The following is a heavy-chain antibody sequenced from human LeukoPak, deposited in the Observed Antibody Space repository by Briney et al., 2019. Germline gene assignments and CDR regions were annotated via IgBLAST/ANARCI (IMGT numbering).Heavy chain of an antibody. CDR1: GFTFSSYS. CDR2: IGSSSSYI. J-gene: IGHJ4*02. V-gene: IGHV3-21*01. CDR3: ATSIAAQVFDY. D-gene: IGHD6-6*01. Sequence: GGSLRLSCAASGFTFSSYSMNWVRQAPGKGLEWVSSIGSSSSYIYYADSVKGRFTISRDNAKNSLYLQMNSLRAEDTAVYYCATSIAAQVFDYWGQGTLVTVSS.